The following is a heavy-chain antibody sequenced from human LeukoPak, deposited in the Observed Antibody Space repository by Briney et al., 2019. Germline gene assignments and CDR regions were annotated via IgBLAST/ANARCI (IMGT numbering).Heavy chain of an antibody. Sequence: ASVKVSCTASGYRFTDYYVHWVRQAPGQGLEWLGWINPNSHGTKYAQKFEGRVTMTKDMSISTVFMELSSLKSDDTAVYFCARSDILMGKIDLWGQGTLVTVSS. J-gene: IGHJ5*02. D-gene: IGHD3-9*01. CDR3: ARSDILMGKIDL. CDR2: INPNSHGT. CDR1: GYRFTDYY. V-gene: IGHV1-2*02.